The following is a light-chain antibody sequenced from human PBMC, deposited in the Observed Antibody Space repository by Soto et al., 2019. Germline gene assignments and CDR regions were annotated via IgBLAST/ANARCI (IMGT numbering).Light chain of an antibody. CDR1: HDITNY. CDR2: DVS. Sequence: DIQMTQSPSSLSVSVGDRVTITCQASHDITNYLNWYQQKPGKAPKLLIYDVSQLETGVPSRFSGSGSGTDFTFTISSLQPEDIATYFCQQYDDLPITFGQGTRLDVK. V-gene: IGKV1-33*01. CDR3: QQYDDLPIT. J-gene: IGKJ5*01.